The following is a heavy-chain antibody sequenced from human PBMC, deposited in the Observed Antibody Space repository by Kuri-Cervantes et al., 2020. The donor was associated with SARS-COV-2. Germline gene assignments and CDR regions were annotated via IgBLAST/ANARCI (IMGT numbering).Heavy chain of an antibody. V-gene: IGHV3-30*03. CDR1: GFTFSKYG. Sequence: GESLKIPCAASGFTFSKYGMHWVRQAPGKGLEWVAVISYDGSNKYYAASVKGRFTISRDNSKNTLYLQMNSLRAEDTAVYYCARDAGWGCSGGSCYYYYYGMDVWGQGTTVTVSS. CDR2: ISYDGSNK. J-gene: IGHJ6*02. D-gene: IGHD2-15*01. CDR3: ARDAGWGCSGGSCYYYYYGMDV.